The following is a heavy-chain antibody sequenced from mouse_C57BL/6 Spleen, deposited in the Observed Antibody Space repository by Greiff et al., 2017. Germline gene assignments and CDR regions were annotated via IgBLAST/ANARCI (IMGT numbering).Heavy chain of an antibody. D-gene: IGHD1-1*01. J-gene: IGHJ2*01. Sequence: EVQLVESGGDLVKPGGSLKLSCAASGFTFSSYGMSWVRQTPDKRLEWVATISRGGSYTYYPDSVKGRCTISRDNAKNTLYLQMSSLKSEDTAMYYCERQHYGSSYFGYWGQGTTLTVAS. CDR2: ISRGGSYT. V-gene: IGHV5-6*01. CDR1: GFTFSSYG. CDR3: ERQHYGSSYFGY.